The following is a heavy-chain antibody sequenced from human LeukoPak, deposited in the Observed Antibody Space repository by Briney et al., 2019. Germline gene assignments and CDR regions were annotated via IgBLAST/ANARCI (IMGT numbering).Heavy chain of an antibody. Sequence: PGGSLRLSCAASGFTFSSYGMHWVRQAPGKGLEWVAFIRYDGSNKYYADSVKGRFTISRDNSKNTLYLQMNSLRAEDTAVYYCARDGWRNDVFAFDIWGQGTMVTVSS. CDR2: IRYDGSNK. D-gene: IGHD1-1*01. CDR1: GFTFSSYG. CDR3: ARDGWRNDVFAFDI. V-gene: IGHV3-30*02. J-gene: IGHJ3*02.